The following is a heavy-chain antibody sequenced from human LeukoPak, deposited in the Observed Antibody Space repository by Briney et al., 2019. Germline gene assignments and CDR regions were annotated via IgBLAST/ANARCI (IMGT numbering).Heavy chain of an antibody. CDR3: ARRLPTPRYYYYYYMDV. D-gene: IGHD6-25*01. CDR1: GGSFSGYY. V-gene: IGHV4-34*01. J-gene: IGHJ6*03. Sequence: TSETLSLTCAVYGGSFSGYYWSWIRQPPGKGLEWIGEINHSGSTYYNPSLKSRVTISVDTSKNQFSLKLSSVTAADTAVYYCARRLPTPRYYYYYYMDVWGKGTTVTVSS. CDR2: INHSGST.